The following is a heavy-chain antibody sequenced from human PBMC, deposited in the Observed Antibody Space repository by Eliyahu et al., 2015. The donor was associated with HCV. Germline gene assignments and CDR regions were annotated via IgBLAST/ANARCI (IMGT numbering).Heavy chain of an antibody. Sequence: QVQLQESGPGLVKPSETLSLTCTVSGGSISSYYWSWIRQPPGKGLEWIGYIYYSGSTNYNPSLKSRVTISVDTSKNQFSLKLSSVTAADTAVYYCARQTEEQWLGMKYYFDYWGQGTLVTVSS. CDR3: ARQTEEQWLGMKYYFDY. V-gene: IGHV4-59*08. J-gene: IGHJ4*02. CDR1: GGSISSYY. CDR2: IYYSGST. D-gene: IGHD6-19*01.